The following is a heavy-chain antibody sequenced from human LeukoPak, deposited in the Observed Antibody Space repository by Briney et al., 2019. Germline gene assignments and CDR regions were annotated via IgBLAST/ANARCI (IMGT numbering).Heavy chain of an antibody. CDR2: INPNSGGT. J-gene: IGHJ4*02. V-gene: IGHV1-2*02. CDR1: GYTFTGYY. D-gene: IGHD2-2*01. Sequence: ASVKVSCKASGYTFTGYYMHWVRQAPGQGLEWMGWINPNSGGTNYAQKFQGRVTITRDTSISTAYMELSRLRSDDTAVYYCARTKRAPAASPFDYWGQGTLVTVSS. CDR3: ARTKRAPAASPFDY.